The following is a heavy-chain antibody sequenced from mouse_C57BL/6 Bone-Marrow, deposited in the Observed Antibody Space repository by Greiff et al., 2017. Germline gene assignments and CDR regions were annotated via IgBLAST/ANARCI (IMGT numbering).Heavy chain of an antibody. J-gene: IGHJ3*01. CDR1: GYTFTGYW. V-gene: IGHV1-9*01. D-gene: IGHD1-1*01. CDR2: ILPGSGST. Sequence: VQLQQSGAELMKPGASVKLSCKATGYTFTGYWIEWVKQRPGHGLEWIGEILPGSGSTNYNEKFKGKATFTADTSSNTAYMQLSSLTTEDSAIYYCARRMGDYYGSSPAWFAYWGQGTLVTVSA. CDR3: ARRMGDYYGSSPAWFAY.